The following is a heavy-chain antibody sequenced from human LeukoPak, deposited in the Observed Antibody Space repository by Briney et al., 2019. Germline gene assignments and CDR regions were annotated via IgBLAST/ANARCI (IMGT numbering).Heavy chain of an antibody. V-gene: IGHV1-2*02. D-gene: IGHD5-18*01. CDR3: ARTDTAMVTVGY. CDR1: GYTFTGYY. J-gene: IGHJ4*02. CDR2: INPNTGGT. Sequence: ASVKVSCKASGYTFTGYYMHWGRQAPGQGLEGMGWINPNTGGTNYAQKFQGRVTMTRDTSITTAYMELSSLRSDDTAVYYCARTDTAMVTVGYWGQGTLVTVSS.